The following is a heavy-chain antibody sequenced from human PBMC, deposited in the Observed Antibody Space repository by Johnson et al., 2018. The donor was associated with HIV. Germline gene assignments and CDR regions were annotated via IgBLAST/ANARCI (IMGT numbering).Heavy chain of an antibody. CDR3: ARDGESQQLPLGDAFDV. V-gene: IGHV3-9*01. CDR1: GFTFSSYA. Sequence: VQLVESGGGVVQPGRSLRLSCAASGFTFSSYAMHWVRQAPGKGLEWVSGISWNSGSIGYADSVKGRFTISRDNAKNTLYLQMSSLKVEDTAMYYCARDGESQQLPLGDAFDVWGQGTMVIVSS. J-gene: IGHJ3*01. D-gene: IGHD6-13*01. CDR2: ISWNSGSI.